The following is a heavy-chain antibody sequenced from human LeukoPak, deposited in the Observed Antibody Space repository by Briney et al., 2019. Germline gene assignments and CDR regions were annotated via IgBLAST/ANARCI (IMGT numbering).Heavy chain of an antibody. CDR2: ISNSSSYI. J-gene: IGHJ6*04. D-gene: IGHD2-2*01. Sequence: GGSLRLSCAASGFTFSSYSMNWVRQAPGKGLEWVSSISNSSSYIYYADSVKGRFTISRDNAKNSLYLQMNSLRAEDAAVYYCARARSKRTIVVVPARYGMDVWGKGTTVTVSS. CDR3: ARARSKRTIVVVPARYGMDV. V-gene: IGHV3-21*01. CDR1: GFTFSSYS.